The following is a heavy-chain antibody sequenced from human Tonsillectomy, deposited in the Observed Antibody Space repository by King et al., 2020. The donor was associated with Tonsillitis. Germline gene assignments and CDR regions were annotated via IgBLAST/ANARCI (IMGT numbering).Heavy chain of an antibody. J-gene: IGHJ2*01. CDR1: GYSFATYW. Sequence: VQLVESGAEVKKPGESLKISCQTSGYSFATYWIAWVRQMPGKGLEWMGIINPGDSDTRYSPSFQGQVTISADKSISTAYLQWSSLKASDTAMYYCARAAYDCYWYFALWGRGTPVTVS. CDR3: ARAAYDCYWYFAL. D-gene: IGHD5-12*01. CDR2: INPGDSDT. V-gene: IGHV5-51*01.